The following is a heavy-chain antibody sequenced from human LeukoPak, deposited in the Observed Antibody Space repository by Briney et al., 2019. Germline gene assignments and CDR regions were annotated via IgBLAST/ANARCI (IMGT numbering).Heavy chain of an antibody. V-gene: IGHV3-66*01. Sequence: GGSLRLSCAASGFTVSSNYMSWVRQAPGKGLEWVSVIYSGGSTYYADSVKRRFTISRDNSKNTLYLQMNSLRAEDTAVYYCASTVVAAAGMTFDYWGQGTLVTVSS. CDR1: GFTVSSNY. D-gene: IGHD6-13*01. J-gene: IGHJ4*02. CDR3: ASTVVAAAGMTFDY. CDR2: IYSGGST.